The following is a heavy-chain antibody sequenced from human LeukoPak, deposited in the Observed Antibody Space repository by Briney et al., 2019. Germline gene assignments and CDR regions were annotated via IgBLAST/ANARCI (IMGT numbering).Heavy chain of an antibody. J-gene: IGHJ6*03. V-gene: IGHV1-69*01. Sequence: ASVKVSCKASGGTFSSYAISWVRQAPGQGLEWMGGIIPIFGTANYAQKFQGRVTITADESTSTAYMELSSLRSEDTAVYYCARGPHEVFWSGYQHNYYYYYMDVWGKGTTVTVSS. CDR1: GGTFSSYA. CDR3: ARGPHEVFWSGYQHNYYYYYMDV. CDR2: IIPIFGTA. D-gene: IGHD3-3*01.